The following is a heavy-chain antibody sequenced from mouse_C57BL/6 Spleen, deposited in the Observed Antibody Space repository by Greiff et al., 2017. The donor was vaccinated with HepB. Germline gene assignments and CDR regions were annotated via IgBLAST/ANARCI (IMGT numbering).Heavy chain of an antibody. CDR1: GYTFTSYW. V-gene: IGHV1-55*01. Sequence: QVQLQQPGAELVKPGASVKMSCKASGYTFTSYWITWVKQRPGQGLEWIGDIYPGSGSTNYNEKFKSKATLTVDTSSSTAYMQLSSLTSEDSAVYYCAREAPRAPSPSLDYWGQGTTLTVSS. D-gene: IGHD3-2*02. CDR2: IYPGSGST. CDR3: AREAPRAPSPSLDY. J-gene: IGHJ2*01.